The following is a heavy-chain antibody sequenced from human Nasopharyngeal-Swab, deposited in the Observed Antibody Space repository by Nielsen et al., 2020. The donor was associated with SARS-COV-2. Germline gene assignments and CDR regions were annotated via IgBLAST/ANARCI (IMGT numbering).Heavy chain of an antibody. Sequence: GSLRLSCTVSGGSISSYYWNWIRQSPGKGLEWIGHIYYNGATDYNPSLRSRVTMSVDTSERRFSLRRNSVTAADTAVYYCASSWPDWNVPFDYWGPGILVTVSS. V-gene: IGHV4-59*01. CDR2: IYYNGAT. CDR1: GGSISSYY. D-gene: IGHD1-1*01. J-gene: IGHJ4*02. CDR3: ASSWPDWNVPFDY.